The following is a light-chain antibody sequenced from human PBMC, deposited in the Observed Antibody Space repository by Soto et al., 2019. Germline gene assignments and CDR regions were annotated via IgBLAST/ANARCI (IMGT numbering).Light chain of an antibody. V-gene: IGKV4-1*01. CDR2: WAS. CDR1: QSVLYSSNNKNY. CDR3: QQYYSIPPT. J-gene: IGKJ2*01. Sequence: DIVMTQSPDSLAVSLGERATINCKSSQSVLYSSNNKNYFSWYQQKPGQPPKLLISWASIRESGIPDRFSGSVSETDFTLTINSLQAEDVAVYYCQQYYSIPPTFGQGTKLELK.